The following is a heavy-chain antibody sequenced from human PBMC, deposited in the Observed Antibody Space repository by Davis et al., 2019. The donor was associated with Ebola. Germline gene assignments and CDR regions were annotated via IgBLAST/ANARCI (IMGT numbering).Heavy chain of an antibody. CDR1: GYTFTSYG. CDR3: ARDRASFYGSGLGWYFDL. V-gene: IGHV1-18*01. CDR2: ISAYNGNT. J-gene: IGHJ2*01. D-gene: IGHD2/OR15-2a*01. Sequence: AASVKVSCKASGYTFTSYGISWVRQAPGQGLEWMGWISAYNGNTKYAQKLQGRVTMTTETSTSTAYMDLRSLRSGDKAVYYCARDRASFYGSGLGWYFDLWGRCTLVTVSS.